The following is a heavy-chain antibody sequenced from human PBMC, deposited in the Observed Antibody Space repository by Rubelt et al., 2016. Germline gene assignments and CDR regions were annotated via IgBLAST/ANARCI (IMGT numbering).Heavy chain of an antibody. J-gene: IGHJ6*02. Sequence: MHWVRQAPGQGLEWMGRINPNSGGTNYAQKFQGRVTMTRDTSISTAYMELSRLRSDDTAVYYCARDRRREAHYYYYGMDVWGQGTTVTVSS. V-gene: IGHV1-2*06. D-gene: IGHD1-26*01. CDR2: INPNSGGT. CDR3: ARDRRREAHYYYYGMDV.